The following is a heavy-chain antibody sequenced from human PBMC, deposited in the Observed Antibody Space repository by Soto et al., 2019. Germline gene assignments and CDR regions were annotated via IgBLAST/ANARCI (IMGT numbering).Heavy chain of an antibody. CDR3: ARGSGWADFDF. CDR2: IYYSGST. J-gene: IGHJ4*02. D-gene: IGHD1-26*01. V-gene: IGHV4-31*03. CDR1: GGSISGGVYY. Sequence: QVQLQESGPGLVKPSQTLSPTCSVSGGSISGGVYYWSWIRQHPGKGLEWIGYIYYSGSTYYNPSLKSRLTISVDTSKNQFSLKLSSVTAADTAVYYCARGSGWADFDFWGQGTLVTVSS.